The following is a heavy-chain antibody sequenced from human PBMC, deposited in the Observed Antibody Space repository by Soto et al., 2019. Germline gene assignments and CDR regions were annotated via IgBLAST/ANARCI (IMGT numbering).Heavy chain of an antibody. Sequence: SETLSLTCAVYGGSFSGYYWSWIRQPPGKGLEWIGEINHSGSTNYNPSLKSRVTISVDTSKNQFSLKLSSVTAADTAVYYCARGVVASSWGQYYFDYWGQGTLVTVSS. CDR2: INHSGST. V-gene: IGHV4-34*01. J-gene: IGHJ4*02. CDR1: GGSFSGYY. CDR3: ARGVVASSWGQYYFDY. D-gene: IGHD6-13*01.